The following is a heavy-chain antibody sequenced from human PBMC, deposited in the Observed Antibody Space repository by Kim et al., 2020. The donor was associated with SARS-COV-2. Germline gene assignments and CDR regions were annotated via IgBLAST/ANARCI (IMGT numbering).Heavy chain of an antibody. V-gene: IGHV3-30*18. J-gene: IGHJ4*02. CDR1: GFTFSTYG. D-gene: IGHD6-19*01. CDR3: AKGYGSAWCLDY. CDR2: VSSDGVYK. Sequence: GGSLRLSCAASGFTFSTYGMYWVRQAPGKGLEWVALVSSDGVYKYYADSVKGRFTISRDNSKKTLNLQMNSLRADDTAMYYCAKGYGSAWCLDYWGQGTLVTVSS.